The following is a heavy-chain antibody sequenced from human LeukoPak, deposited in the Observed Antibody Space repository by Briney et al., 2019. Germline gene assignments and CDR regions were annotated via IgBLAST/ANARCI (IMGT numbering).Heavy chain of an antibody. Sequence: SETLSLTCAVYGGSFSGYYWSWIRQPPGKGLEWIGEINHSGSTNYNPSLKSRVTISVDTSKNQFSLKLSSVTAADTAVYYCARTERMNYYYYYMDVWGKGTTVTVSS. CDR2: INHSGST. D-gene: IGHD2-15*01. J-gene: IGHJ6*03. CDR3: ARTERMNYYYYYMDV. V-gene: IGHV4-34*01. CDR1: GGSFSGYY.